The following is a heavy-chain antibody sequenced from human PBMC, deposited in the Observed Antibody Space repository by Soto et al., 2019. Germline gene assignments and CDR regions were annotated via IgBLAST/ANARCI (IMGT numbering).Heavy chain of an antibody. CDR1: GYSISSGHY. CDR2: INHSGST. Sequence: PSETLSLTCAVSGYSISSGHYWGWIRQPPGKGLEWIGEINHSGSTNYNPSLKSRVTISVDTSKNQFSLKLSSVTAADTAVYYCARAMVRGEDVWGQGTTVTVSS. V-gene: IGHV4-38-2*01. D-gene: IGHD3-10*01. J-gene: IGHJ6*02. CDR3: ARAMVRGEDV.